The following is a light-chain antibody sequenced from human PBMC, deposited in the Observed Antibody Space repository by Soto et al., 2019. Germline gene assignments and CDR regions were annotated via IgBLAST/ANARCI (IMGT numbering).Light chain of an antibody. Sequence: QSALTQPHSASGSPGQSVTISCTGTSSYVGGYKYVSWYQQHPGKAPKLLIYEVSKRPSGVPDRFSGSKSGNTASLTVSGLQAADEADYYCSSYAGIYNWVFGGGTKVTVL. V-gene: IGLV2-8*01. CDR2: EVS. J-gene: IGLJ3*02. CDR3: SSYAGIYNWV. CDR1: SSYVGGYKY.